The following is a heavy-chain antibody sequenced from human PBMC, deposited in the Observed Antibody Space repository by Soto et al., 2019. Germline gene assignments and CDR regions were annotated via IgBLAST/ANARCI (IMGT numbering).Heavy chain of an antibody. V-gene: IGHV3-30*18. CDR1: GFTFSSYG. CDR2: ISYDGSNK. CDR3: AKGGSSGSHHYYYYGMDV. J-gene: IGHJ6*02. Sequence: PGGSLRLSCAASGFTFSSYGMHWVRQAPGKGLEWVAVISYDGSNKYYADSVKGRFTISRDNSKNTLYLQMNSLRAEDTAVYYCAKGGSSGSHHYYYYGMDVWGLGTTVTVSS. D-gene: IGHD6-19*01.